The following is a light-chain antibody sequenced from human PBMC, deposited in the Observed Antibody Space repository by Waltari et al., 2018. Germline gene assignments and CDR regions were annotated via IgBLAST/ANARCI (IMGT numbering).Light chain of an antibody. CDR3: ATWDRSLSAVV. V-gene: IGLV1-51*01. CDR1: SSNTGNNY. CDR2: DNN. Sequence: QSVLTQPPSVSAAPGQKVTISCSGRSSNTGNNYVSWYQLRPGTAPKLLIYDNNKRPSGIPDRFSGSKSVTSATLGITGLQTGDEADYYCATWDRSLSAVVFGGGTKLTVL. J-gene: IGLJ2*01.